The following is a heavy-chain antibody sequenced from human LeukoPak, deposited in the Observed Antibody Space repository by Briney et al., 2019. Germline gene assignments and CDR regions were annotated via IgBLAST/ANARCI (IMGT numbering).Heavy chain of an antibody. Sequence: SQTLSLTCTVSGGSISSGSYYWSWIRQPAGKGLEWIGRIYTSGSTNYNPSLKSRVTISVDTSKNQFSLKLSSVTAADTAVYYCARGRSTSFSAFDIWGQGTMVTVSS. D-gene: IGHD2-2*01. CDR3: ARGRSTSFSAFDI. J-gene: IGHJ3*02. V-gene: IGHV4-61*02. CDR1: GGSISSGSYY. CDR2: IYTSGST.